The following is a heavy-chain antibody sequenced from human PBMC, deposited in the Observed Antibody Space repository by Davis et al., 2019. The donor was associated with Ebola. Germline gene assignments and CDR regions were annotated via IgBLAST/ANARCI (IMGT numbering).Heavy chain of an antibody. D-gene: IGHD1-26*01. CDR1: GFTFSSYG. Sequence: GESLKISCAASGFTFSSYGMHWVRQAPGKGLEWVAVISYDGSNKYYADSVKGRFTISRDNSKNTLYLQMNSLRAEDTAVYYCARDTVGATSSDYWGQGTLVTVSS. V-gene: IGHV3-30*03. CDR3: ARDTVGATSSDY. J-gene: IGHJ4*02. CDR2: ISYDGSNK.